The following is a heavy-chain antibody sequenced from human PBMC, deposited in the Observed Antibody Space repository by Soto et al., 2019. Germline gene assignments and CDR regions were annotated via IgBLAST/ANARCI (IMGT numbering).Heavy chain of an antibody. J-gene: IGHJ4*01. CDR1: VFSLNSNEIR. CDR3: TRMGSVDDN. D-gene: IGHD3-10*01. V-gene: IGHV2-70*04. Sequence: ATGPELENQTQTLALSCTFSVFSLNSNEIRVNWIRHPPGRALEWLARIDWNDNTFYNKSLRTRLTISKDTSENQVVLIMTNMDPADTGTYFYTRMGSVDDNRGQGPFVT. CDR2: IDWNDNT.